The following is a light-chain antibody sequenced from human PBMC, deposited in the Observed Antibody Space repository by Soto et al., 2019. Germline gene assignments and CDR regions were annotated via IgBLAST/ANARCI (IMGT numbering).Light chain of an antibody. CDR3: QTWGTAIHDVV. Sequence: QPVLTQSPSASASLGASVKLTCTLSSGHSNYAVAWHQQQPDKGPRYLMKLNSVGSHSKGDGIPDRFSGSSSGTERHLTISSLQSEDEADYYCQTWGTAIHDVVFGGGTKVTVL. J-gene: IGLJ2*01. CDR2: LNSVGSH. CDR1: SGHSNYA. V-gene: IGLV4-69*01.